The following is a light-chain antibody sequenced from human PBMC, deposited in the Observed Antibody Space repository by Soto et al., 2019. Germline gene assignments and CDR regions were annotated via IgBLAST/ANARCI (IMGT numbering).Light chain of an antibody. CDR3: QKYNDAPWT. Sequence: DIQMTQSPSSLSASVGDRVTITCRASQGISNYLAWYQQKPGKVPKLLIYAASTLQSGVPSRFSGSGSGTDFTLNIISLQPEDVATYYCQKYNDAPWTIGPGTKVEIK. CDR1: QGISNY. CDR2: AAS. V-gene: IGKV1-27*01. J-gene: IGKJ1*01.